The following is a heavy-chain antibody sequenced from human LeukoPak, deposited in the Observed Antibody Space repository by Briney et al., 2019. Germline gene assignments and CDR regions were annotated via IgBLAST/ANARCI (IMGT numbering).Heavy chain of an antibody. CDR3: ARDEGAF. V-gene: IGHV3-48*02. J-gene: IGHJ4*02. CDR2: ISSDSSTI. CDR1: GFIVSSNY. Sequence: PGGSLRLSCAASGFIVSSNYMGWVRQAPGKGLEWVSYISSDSSTIFYADSVKGRFTISRDNVKNSLFLQLNSLRDEDTAVYYCARDEGAFGGQGILVTVSS.